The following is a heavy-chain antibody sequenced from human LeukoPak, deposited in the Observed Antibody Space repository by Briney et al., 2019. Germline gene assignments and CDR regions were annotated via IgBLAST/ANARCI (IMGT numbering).Heavy chain of an antibody. J-gene: IGHJ6*03. CDR2: IYTSGST. CDR1: GGSISSYY. D-gene: IGHD2-15*01. CDR3: ARDRGVELPPLYYYYMDV. V-gene: IGHV4-4*07. Sequence: SETLSLTCTVSGGSISSYYWSWIRQPAGKGLEWIGRIYTSGSTNYNPSLKSRVTMSVDTSKNQFSLKLSSVTAADTAVYYCARDRGVELPPLYYYYMDVWGKGTTVTISS.